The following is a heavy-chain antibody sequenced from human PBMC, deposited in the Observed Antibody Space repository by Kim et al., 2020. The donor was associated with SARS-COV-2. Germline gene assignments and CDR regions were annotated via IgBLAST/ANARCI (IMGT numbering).Heavy chain of an antibody. CDR3: TTARGGHY. CDR2: DGGTT. V-gene: IGHV3-15*01. Sequence: DGGTTDYAAPVKGRFTISRDDSKNTLYLQINSLKTEDTAIYYCTTARGGHYWGQGTLVIVSS. D-gene: IGHD3-16*01. J-gene: IGHJ4*02.